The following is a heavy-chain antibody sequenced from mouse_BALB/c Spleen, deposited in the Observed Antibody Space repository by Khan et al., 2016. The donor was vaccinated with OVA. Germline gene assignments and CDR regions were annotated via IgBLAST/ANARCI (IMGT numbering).Heavy chain of an antibody. D-gene: IGHD1-1*01. Sequence: VQLVETGGGLVRPGNSLKLSCVTSGFTFSYYRMHWLRQFPGKRLEWIAVITVKSDNSGANYAESVKGSFTISRDDSKSSVYLQMNRLREEDTATYYGSRGGYYYGTPFDYWGQGTTLTVSS. J-gene: IGHJ2*01. CDR3: SRGGYYYGTPFDY. CDR1: GFTFSYYR. CDR2: ITVKSDNSGA. V-gene: IGHV13-2*02.